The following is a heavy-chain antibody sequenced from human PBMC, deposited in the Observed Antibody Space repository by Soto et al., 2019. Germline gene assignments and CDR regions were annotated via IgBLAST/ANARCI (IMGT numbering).Heavy chain of an antibody. J-gene: IGHJ5*02. CDR1: GFTFSSYG. CDR2: IWYDGSNK. V-gene: IGHV3-33*01. Sequence: GGSLRLSCAASGFTFSSYGMHCVRQAPGKGLEWVAVIWYDGSNKYYADSVKGRFTISRDNSKNTLYLQMNSLRAEDTAVYYCARSLVYNWFDPWGQGTLVTVSS. D-gene: IGHD6-6*01. CDR3: ARSLVYNWFDP.